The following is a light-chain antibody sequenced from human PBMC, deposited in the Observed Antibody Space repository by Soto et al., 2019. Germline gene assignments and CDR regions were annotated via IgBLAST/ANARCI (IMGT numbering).Light chain of an antibody. CDR3: AAWDDSLNGRYV. V-gene: IGLV1-44*01. CDR1: ISNIGSNT. CDR2: SNN. J-gene: IGLJ1*01. Sequence: QAVLTQPPSASGTPGQRVTISCSGSISNIGSNTVNWYQQVPGTAPKILIYSNNQRPSGVPDRFSGSKSGTSASLAISGLQSEDEADYYCAAWDDSLNGRYVFGTGTKLTVL.